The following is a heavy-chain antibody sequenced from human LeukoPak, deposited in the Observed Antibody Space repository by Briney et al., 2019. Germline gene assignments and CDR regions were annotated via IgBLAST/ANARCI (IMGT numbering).Heavy chain of an antibody. CDR2: IYSGGSK. D-gene: IGHD1-1*01. Sequence: GGSLRLSCAASGFTVSSNYMSWVRQAPGKGLEWVSVIYSGGSKYYADSVKGRFTISRDKSKNTLYLQMTSLRAEDTAVYYCARAENVDKGAFDIWGQGTMVTVSS. CDR1: GFTVSSNY. J-gene: IGHJ3*02. CDR3: ARAENVDKGAFDI. V-gene: IGHV3-53*01.